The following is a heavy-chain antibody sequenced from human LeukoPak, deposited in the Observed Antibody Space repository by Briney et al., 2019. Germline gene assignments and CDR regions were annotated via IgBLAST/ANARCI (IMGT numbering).Heavy chain of an antibody. Sequence: GASVKVSCKASGYTFTGYYMHWVRQAPGQGLEWMGWMNPNSGNTGYAQKFQGRVTMTRNTSISTAYMELSSLRSEDTAVYYCARGYRLGLLWGQGTMVTVSS. J-gene: IGHJ3*01. CDR3: ARGYRLGLL. CDR2: MNPNSGNT. D-gene: IGHD1-7*01. CDR1: GYTFTGYY. V-gene: IGHV1-8*02.